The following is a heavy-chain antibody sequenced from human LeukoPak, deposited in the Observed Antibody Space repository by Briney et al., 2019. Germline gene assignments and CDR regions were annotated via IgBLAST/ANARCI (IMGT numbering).Heavy chain of an antibody. Sequence: GSLRLSCAASRFTFSSYWMSWVRQAPGKGLEWVANIKQDGSEKYYVDSVKGRFTISRDNAKNSLYLQLNSLRAEDTAVYYCARSADSSGYFREITLYYFDYWGQGTLVTVSS. D-gene: IGHD3-22*01. CDR2: IKQDGSEK. V-gene: IGHV3-7*03. J-gene: IGHJ4*02. CDR3: ARSADSSGYFREITLYYFDY. CDR1: RFTFSSYW.